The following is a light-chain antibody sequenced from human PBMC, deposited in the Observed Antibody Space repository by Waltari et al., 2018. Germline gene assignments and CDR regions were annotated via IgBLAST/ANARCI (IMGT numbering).Light chain of an antibody. CDR3: SSYTSSSTPLV. CDR2: DVT. CDR1: SSDVGAYNY. J-gene: IGLJ2*01. V-gene: IGLV2-14*03. Sequence: QSALTQPASVSGSPGQSITISCTGTSSDVGAYNYVSWYQQHPGQAPKLMIYDVTSRPSGGSNRFSGSKSGNTASLTISGLQAEDEADYYCSSYTSSSTPLVFGGGTKLTVL.